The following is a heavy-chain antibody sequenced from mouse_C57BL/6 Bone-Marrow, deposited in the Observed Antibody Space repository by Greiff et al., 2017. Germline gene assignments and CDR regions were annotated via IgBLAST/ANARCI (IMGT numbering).Heavy chain of an antibody. J-gene: IGHJ2*01. CDR1: GYAFSSSW. D-gene: IGHD2-5*01. CDR2: IYPGDGDT. V-gene: IGHV1-82*01. CDR3: ARGYYSNLTDY. Sequence: VKLQESGPELVKPGASVKISCKASGYAFSSSWMNWVKQRPGQGLEWIGRIYPGDGDTNYNGKFKGKATLTADKSSSTAYMQLSSLTSEDSAVYFCARGYYSNLTDYWGQGTTLTVSS.